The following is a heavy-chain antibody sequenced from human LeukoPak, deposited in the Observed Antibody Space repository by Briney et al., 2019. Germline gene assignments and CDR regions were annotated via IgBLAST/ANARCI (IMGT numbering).Heavy chain of an antibody. CDR1: GFTLSTYW. J-gene: IGHJ4*02. D-gene: IGHD1-26*01. CDR3: GRETSGSLSN. CDR2: INGDGTNT. V-gene: IGHV3-74*01. Sequence: PGGSLRLSCAVSGFTLSTYWMHWVRQAPGKGLVWVSRINGDGTNTGYADSVKGRFTISKDNGKNTLYLQMNSLRSEDTAVYYCGRETSGSLSNWGQETLVAVSS.